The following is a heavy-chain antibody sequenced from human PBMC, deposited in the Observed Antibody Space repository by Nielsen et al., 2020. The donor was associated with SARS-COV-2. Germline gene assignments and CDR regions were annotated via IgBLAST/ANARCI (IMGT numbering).Heavy chain of an antibody. CDR3: VRGLQVPNGLAHR. V-gene: IGHV3-74*01. CDR1: GFTFSNYW. CDR2: IHSDGRST. D-gene: IGHD3-16*01. Sequence: GESLKISCAASGFTFSNYWMHWVRRAPGKGLVWVSRIHSDGRSTSFADSVKGRFTISRDNAKNTLYLQMHSLRAEDTAVYYCVRGLQVPNGLAHRWGPAPLLPLSS. J-gene: IGHJ1*01.